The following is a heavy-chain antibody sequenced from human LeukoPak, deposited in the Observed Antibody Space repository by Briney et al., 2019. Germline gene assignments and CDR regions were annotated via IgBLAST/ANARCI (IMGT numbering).Heavy chain of an antibody. CDR2: IYYSGST. D-gene: IGHD6-19*01. CDR1: GGSVTSGSYY. Sequence: SETLSLTCTVSGGSVTSGSYYWGWIRQPPGKGLEWIGSIYYSGSTYYNPSLKSRVTISVDTSKNQFSLKLSSVTAADTAVYYCARRQIYSSGFYYYYYGMDVWGQGTTVTVSS. J-gene: IGHJ6*02. V-gene: IGHV4-39*01. CDR3: ARRQIYSSGFYYYYYGMDV.